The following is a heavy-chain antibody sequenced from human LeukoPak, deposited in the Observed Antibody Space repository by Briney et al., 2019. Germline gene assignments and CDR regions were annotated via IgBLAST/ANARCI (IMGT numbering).Heavy chain of an antibody. Sequence: SETLSLTCAVYGGSFSDYYWSWIRQPPGKGLEWIGEINHSGSTNNNPYLKSRVTISVDTSKNQFSLKLNSVTAADTAVYYCARGRTTVTTLRRYYNGMDVWGQGTTVTVSS. CDR3: ARGRTTVTTLRRYYNGMDV. J-gene: IGHJ6*02. CDR2: INHSGST. D-gene: IGHD4-17*01. V-gene: IGHV4-34*01. CDR1: GGSFSDYY.